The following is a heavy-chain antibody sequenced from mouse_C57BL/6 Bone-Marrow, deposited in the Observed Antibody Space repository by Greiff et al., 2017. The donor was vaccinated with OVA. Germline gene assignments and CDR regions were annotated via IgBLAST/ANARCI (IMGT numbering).Heavy chain of an antibody. V-gene: IGHV7-3*01. Sequence: EVQRVESGGGLVQPGGSLSLSCAASGFTFTDYYMSWVRQPPGKALEWLGFLRNKANGYTTESSAYVKGRFTISRDNSQSILYLQMKALRADDSATYYCSRCPTAQAPDYWGQGTTLTVSS. J-gene: IGHJ2*01. CDR3: SRCPTAQAPDY. D-gene: IGHD3-2*02. CDR2: LRNKANGYTT. CDR1: GFTFTDYY.